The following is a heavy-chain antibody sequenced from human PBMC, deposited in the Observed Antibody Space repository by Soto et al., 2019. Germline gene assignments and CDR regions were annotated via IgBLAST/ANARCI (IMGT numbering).Heavy chain of an antibody. Sequence: PGGPLRLSCVAPGFSFGSYTMSWVRQAPGKGLGGVSSITPSGDYTNYADSVEGRVTISRDNSKNTLYLQINSLRAADKALYYCARNYHMSAWGKEAMATV. J-gene: IGHJ6*03. CDR3: ARNYHMSA. CDR2: ITPSGDYT. V-gene: IGHV3-23*01. CDR1: GFSFGSYT.